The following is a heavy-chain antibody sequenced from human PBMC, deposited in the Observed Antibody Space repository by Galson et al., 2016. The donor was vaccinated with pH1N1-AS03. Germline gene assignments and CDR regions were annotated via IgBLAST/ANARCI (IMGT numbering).Heavy chain of an antibody. CDR1: GFTLTNYG. CDR3: AKDKGLGGGSCYQY. CDR2: ISGSGNNT. D-gene: IGHD2-15*01. J-gene: IGHJ4*02. Sequence: SLRLSCAASGFTLTNYGMHWVRQAPGKGLGWVSAISGSGNNTYYGDSVKGRLTISRDNSKNMLYLQMNSLRAEDTAVYYCAKDKGLGGGSCYQYWGQGTLVTVSS. V-gene: IGHV3-23*01.